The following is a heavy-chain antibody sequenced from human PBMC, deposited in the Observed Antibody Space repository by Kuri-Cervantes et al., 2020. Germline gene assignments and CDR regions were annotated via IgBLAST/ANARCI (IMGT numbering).Heavy chain of an antibody. CDR3: AIIWFGELEIIDV. V-gene: IGHV3-21*04. CDR2: ISSSSSYI. CDR1: GFTFSSYW. D-gene: IGHD3-10*01. J-gene: IGHJ6*02. Sequence: GESLKISCAASGFTFSSYWMHWVRQAPGKGLVWVSSISSSSSYIYYADSVKGRFTISRDNSKNTLYLQMNSLRAEDTAVYYCAIIWFGELEIIDVWGQGTTVTVSS.